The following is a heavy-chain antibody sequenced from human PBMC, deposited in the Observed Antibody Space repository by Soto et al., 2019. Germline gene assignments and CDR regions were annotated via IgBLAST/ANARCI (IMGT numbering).Heavy chain of an antibody. D-gene: IGHD3-9*01. V-gene: IGHV5-51*01. CDR2: IYPGDSDT. J-gene: IGHJ6*02. CDR1: GYSFTSYW. CDR3: ARNRNYDILTGSYCMDV. Sequence: GASLKISCQGSGYSFTSYWIGWVRQMPGKGLEWMGIIYPGDSDTRYSPSLQGQVTISADKSISTAYLQWSSLKASDTAMYYCARNRNYDILTGSYCMDVWGQGTTVTVSS.